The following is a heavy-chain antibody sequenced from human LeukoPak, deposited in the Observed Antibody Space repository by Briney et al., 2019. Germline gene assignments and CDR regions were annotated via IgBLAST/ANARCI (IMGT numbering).Heavy chain of an antibody. V-gene: IGHV3-23*01. CDR3: AKDPNGDYVGAFYS. CDR2: IRGDVGGGYT. Sequence: GGSLRLSCAASGLNFRNYAMTWVRRAPGKGLEWVSTIRGDVGGGYTSYADSVEGRFTVYRDNSKKEVYLQMHRLRGGDKGVNYCAKDPNGDYVGAFYSCGQGTLVTVSS. J-gene: IGHJ3*01. D-gene: IGHD4-17*01. CDR1: GLNFRNYA.